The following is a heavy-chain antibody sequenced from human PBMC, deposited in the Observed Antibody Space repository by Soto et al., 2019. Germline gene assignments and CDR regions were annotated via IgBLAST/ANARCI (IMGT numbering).Heavy chain of an antibody. V-gene: IGHV3-23*01. Sequence: PGWSLRLSCAASGISFSSHGRTWIRQAPGRRLKWVAGINNDGGSTSYADSARGRFNISRDNSKNTLYLQMNSLRGDDTAVYYCAKDLAPIYSSSFYYYGMDVWGQGTAVTVSS. D-gene: IGHD6-13*01. CDR3: AKDLAPIYSSSFYYYGMDV. CDR1: GISFSSHG. CDR2: INNDGGST. J-gene: IGHJ6*02.